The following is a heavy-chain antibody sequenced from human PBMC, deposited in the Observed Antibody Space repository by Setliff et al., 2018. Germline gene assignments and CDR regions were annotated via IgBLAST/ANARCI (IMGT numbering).Heavy chain of an antibody. D-gene: IGHD2-15*01. Sequence: PGGSLRLSCAASGFTFSTYAMHWVRRAPGKGLEWVAVISYDGSNKYYADSVKGRFTVSRDNSKNTLYLQMNSLRAEDTAVYYCVKDRYCSDASCSPDYFDYWGQGTRVTVSS. CDR2: ISYDGSNK. V-gene: IGHV3-30-3*01. CDR3: VKDRYCSDASCSPDYFDY. J-gene: IGHJ4*02. CDR1: GFTFSTYA.